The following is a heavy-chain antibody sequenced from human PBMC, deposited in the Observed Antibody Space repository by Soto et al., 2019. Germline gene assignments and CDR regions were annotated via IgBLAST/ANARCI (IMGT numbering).Heavy chain of an antibody. J-gene: IGHJ4*02. CDR1: GGSISSGDYY. CDR3: ARVAMAGTIITFDY. Sequence: PSETLSLTCTVSGGSISSGDYYWSWIRQLPGKGLEWIGYVFYSGTTYYNPSLKSRVTISVDTSKNQFSLRLSSVTAADTAVYYCARVAMAGTIITFDYWGQGALVTVSS. CDR2: VFYSGTT. D-gene: IGHD6-19*01. V-gene: IGHV4-31*03.